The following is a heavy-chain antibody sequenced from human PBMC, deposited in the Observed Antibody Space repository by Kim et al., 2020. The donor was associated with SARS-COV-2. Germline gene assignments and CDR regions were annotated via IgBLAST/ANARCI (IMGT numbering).Heavy chain of an antibody. D-gene: IGHD6-19*01. CDR1: GLNFYIQY. V-gene: IGHV3-11*04. CDR2: IGGSDGVV. CDR3: APLHFYSSAH. J-gene: IGHJ4*02. Sequence: GGSLRLPCAASGLNFYIQYMTWIRQAPGKGLEWVSFIGGSDGVVSYADSVRGRFTISRDNARNTVYLQMNSLRVEDTAVYYCAPLHFYSSAHWGQGTLVTVSS.